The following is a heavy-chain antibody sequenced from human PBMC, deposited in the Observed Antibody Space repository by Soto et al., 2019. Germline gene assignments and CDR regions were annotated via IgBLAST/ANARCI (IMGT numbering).Heavy chain of an antibody. CDR2: INSDGSST. V-gene: IGHV3-74*02. CDR3: VRTSLVVAAATREDY. J-gene: IGHJ4*02. CDR1: GVTLSRYW. D-gene: IGHD2-15*01. Sequence: VQLVESGGGVLYPGGCLRLSCAPPGVTLSRYWMHSGCQAPGKGLVWVSRINSDGSSTSYADSVKGRFTISRDNAKNTLYLQMNSLRAEDTAVYYCVRTSLVVAAATREDYWGQGTLVTVSS.